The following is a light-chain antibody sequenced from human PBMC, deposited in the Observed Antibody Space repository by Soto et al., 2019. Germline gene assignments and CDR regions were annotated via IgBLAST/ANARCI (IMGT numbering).Light chain of an antibody. CDR2: RAS. V-gene: IGKV1-5*03. J-gene: IGKJ5*01. CDR3: QQYDSYPVT. Sequence: MKINKFPSSLSASVGDRGMITCRASQSIRSWLAWYQQKPGKAPKFLVYRASSLETGVPSRFSGSGSGTEFTLTISSLQPDDFATYYCQQYDSYPVTFGQGTRLEIK. CDR1: QSIRSW.